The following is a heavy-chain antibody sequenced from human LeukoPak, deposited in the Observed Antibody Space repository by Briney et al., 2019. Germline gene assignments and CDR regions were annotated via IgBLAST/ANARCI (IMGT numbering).Heavy chain of an antibody. CDR3: ASGTNYYDSSGPLGY. CDR1: GGSISSYY. Sequence: PSETLSLACTVSGGSISSYYWSWIRQPPGKGLEWIGYIYYSGSTNYNPSLKSRVTISVDTSKNQFSLKLSSVTAADTAVYYCASGTNYYDSSGPLGYWGQGTLVTVSS. CDR2: IYYSGST. D-gene: IGHD3-22*01. V-gene: IGHV4-59*08. J-gene: IGHJ4*02.